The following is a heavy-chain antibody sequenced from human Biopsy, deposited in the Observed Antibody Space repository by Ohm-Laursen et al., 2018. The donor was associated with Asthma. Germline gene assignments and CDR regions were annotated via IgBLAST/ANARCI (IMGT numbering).Heavy chain of an antibody. CDR2: FYRIDDK. D-gene: IGHD3/OR15-3a*01. J-gene: IGHJ4*01. CDR3: ARAIRLEDFLTGSFTSYFDN. CDR1: GFSLKIGAEG. Sequence: TQTLPLTCTFSGFSLKIGAEGVGWIRQPPGKALECLAVFYRIDDKYFSPSLRNRLTVSKDTSRNRVVLAMTNMEPRDTATYFCARAIRLEDFLTGSFTSYFDNWDHGTLVSVS. V-gene: IGHV2-5*01.